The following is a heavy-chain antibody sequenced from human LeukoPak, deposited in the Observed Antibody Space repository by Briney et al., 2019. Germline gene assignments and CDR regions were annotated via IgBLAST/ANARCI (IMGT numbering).Heavy chain of an antibody. CDR3: TTGHYGP. J-gene: IGHJ5*02. CDR2: IKARSAGGTI. Sequence: GGSLRLSCAASGFTFSDDWMNWVRQAPGKGPEWVGHIKARSAGGTIEYAAPVGGRFTISRDDSRSILYLQMNNLKSEDTALYHCTTGHYGPWGLGTLVTVSS. D-gene: IGHD3-10*01. CDR1: GFTFSDDW. V-gene: IGHV3-15*01.